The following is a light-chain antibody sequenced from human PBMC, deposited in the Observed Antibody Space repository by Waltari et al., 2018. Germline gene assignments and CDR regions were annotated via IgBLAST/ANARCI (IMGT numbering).Light chain of an antibody. CDR3: SSYTTSISYV. V-gene: IGLV2-14*03. CDR1: ISYIGVSNH. Sequence: QSALPQPASVSGSPGQSITISCTGTISYIGVSNHVSWYQQHPGKAPKLMIYDVTNRPSGVSDRFSGSKSDYTASLTISGLQAEDEADYYCSSYTTSISYVFGTGTRVTVL. CDR2: DVT. J-gene: IGLJ1*01.